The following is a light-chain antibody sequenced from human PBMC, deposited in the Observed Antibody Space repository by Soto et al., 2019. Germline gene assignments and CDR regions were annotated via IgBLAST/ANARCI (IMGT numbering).Light chain of an antibody. Sequence: QSVLTQPPSASGTPGQRVTISCSGSSSNIGSNTVNWYQQVPGTAPKLLIYSNNQRPSGVPDRLSGSKSGTSASLAISGLQSEDEADYHCAAWDDSLNGWVFGGGTKVTVL. J-gene: IGLJ3*02. CDR3: AAWDDSLNGWV. CDR1: SSNIGSNT. V-gene: IGLV1-44*01. CDR2: SNN.